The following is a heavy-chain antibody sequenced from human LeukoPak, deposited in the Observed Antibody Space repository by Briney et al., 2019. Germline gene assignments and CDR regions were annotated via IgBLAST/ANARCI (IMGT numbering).Heavy chain of an antibody. CDR3: ACLTTADAFDI. CDR1: GYSISSGYY. V-gene: IGHV4-61*01. D-gene: IGHD3-22*01. CDR2: IYDSGST. J-gene: IGHJ3*02. Sequence: PSETLSLTCTVSGYSISSGYYWGWIRQPPGRGLEWIGYIYDSGSTNYNPSLKSRVTISVDTSKNQFSLKLSSVTAADTAVYYCACLTTADAFDIWGQGTMVTVSS.